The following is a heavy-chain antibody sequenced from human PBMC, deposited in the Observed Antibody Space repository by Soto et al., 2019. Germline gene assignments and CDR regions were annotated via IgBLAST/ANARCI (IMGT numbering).Heavy chain of an antibody. V-gene: IGHV4-31*03. D-gene: IGHD2-21*02. CDR3: AREVGHIVVVTAGDDAFDI. CDR1: GGSISSGGYY. Sequence: PSETLSLTCTVSGGSISSGGYYWSWIRQHPGKGLEWIGYIYYSGSTYYNPSLKSRVTISVDTSKNQFSLKLSSVTAADTAVYYCAREVGHIVVVTAGDDAFDIWGQGTMVTVSS. J-gene: IGHJ3*02. CDR2: IYYSGST.